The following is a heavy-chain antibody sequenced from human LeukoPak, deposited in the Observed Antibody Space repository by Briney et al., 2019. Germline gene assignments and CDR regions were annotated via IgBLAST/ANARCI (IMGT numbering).Heavy chain of an antibody. D-gene: IGHD2-2*01. CDR2: IYPGDSDT. Sequence: GESLKISCKGSGYSFTSYWIGWVRQMPGKGLEWMGIIYPGDSDTRYSPSFQGQVTISADKSISTAYLQWSSLKASDTAMYYCARRGRYCSSTSCYEEGYYFDYWGQGTLVTVSS. J-gene: IGHJ4*02. V-gene: IGHV5-51*01. CDR1: GYSFTSYW. CDR3: ARRGRYCSSTSCYEEGYYFDY.